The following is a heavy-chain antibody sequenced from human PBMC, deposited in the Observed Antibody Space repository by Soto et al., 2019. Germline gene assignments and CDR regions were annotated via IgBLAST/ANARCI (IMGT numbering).Heavy chain of an antibody. V-gene: IGHV1-3*01. CDR1: GYTFTNYA. D-gene: IGHD6-19*01. Sequence: ASVKVSCKASGYTFTNYAIHWVRQAPGQRLEWMGWINAGNGKAKYSQNFQGRVAITRDTSASTVYMELSSLRSEDTAIYYCARPSGVAGTGKWGQGSLVTVSS. J-gene: IGHJ4*02. CDR3: ARPSGVAGTGK. CDR2: INAGNGKA.